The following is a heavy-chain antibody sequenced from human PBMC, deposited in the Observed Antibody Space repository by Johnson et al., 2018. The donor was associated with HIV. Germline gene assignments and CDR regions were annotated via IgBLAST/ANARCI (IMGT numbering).Heavy chain of an antibody. V-gene: IGHV3-30*03. D-gene: IGHD6-13*01. CDR2: ISYDGSNK. Sequence: QVQVVESGGGLVQPGGSLRLSCAASGFTFDDYGMSWVRQAPGKGLEWVAVISYDGSNKYYADSVKGRFTIARDNFKNTLYLQMNSRRAEDTAVYYCARDKNNRIAAAALAAFDIWGQGTMVTVSS. J-gene: IGHJ3*02. CDR3: ARDKNNRIAAAALAAFDI. CDR1: GFTFDDYG.